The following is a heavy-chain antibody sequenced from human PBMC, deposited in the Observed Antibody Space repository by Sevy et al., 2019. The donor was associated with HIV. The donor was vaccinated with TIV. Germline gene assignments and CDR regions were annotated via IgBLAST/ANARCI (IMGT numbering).Heavy chain of an antibody. D-gene: IGHD3-10*01. CDR1: GFTFSSYA. CDR2: ISYDGSNK. CDR3: ARGSSSITMVRGVNY. Sequence: GGSLRLSCAASGFTFSSYAMHWVRQAPGKGLEWVAVISYDGSNKYYADSVKGRFTISRDNSKNTRYLQMNSLRAEDTAVYYCARGSSSITMVRGVNYWGQGTLVTVSS. J-gene: IGHJ4*02. V-gene: IGHV3-30-3*01.